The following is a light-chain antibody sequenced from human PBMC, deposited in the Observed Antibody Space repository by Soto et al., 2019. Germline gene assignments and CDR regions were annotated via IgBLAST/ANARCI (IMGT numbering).Light chain of an antibody. Sequence: DIVMTQSPETLSVSPGERATLSCRSIQSVASNLAWYQQKPGQAPRLLIYTASTRATTIPARFSGSGSGTEFTLTISSLQSEDFAIYYCQQYNNWPPGITFGQGTRLEIK. CDR3: QQYNNWPPGIT. V-gene: IGKV3-15*01. CDR2: TAS. CDR1: QSVASN. J-gene: IGKJ5*01.